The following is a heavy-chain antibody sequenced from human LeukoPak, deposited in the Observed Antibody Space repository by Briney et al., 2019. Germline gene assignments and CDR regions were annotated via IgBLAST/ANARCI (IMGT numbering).Heavy chain of an antibody. V-gene: IGHV3-33*01. CDR3: ARDRRGGFDY. Sequence: TGGSLRLSCAASGFTFSSYGMHWVRQTPGKGLEWVAVIWYDGSNKYYADSVKGRFTISRDNSKNTLYLQMNSLRAEDTAVYYCARDRRGGFDYWGQGTLVTVSS. CDR1: GFTFSSYG. J-gene: IGHJ4*02. D-gene: IGHD3-10*01. CDR2: IWYDGSNK.